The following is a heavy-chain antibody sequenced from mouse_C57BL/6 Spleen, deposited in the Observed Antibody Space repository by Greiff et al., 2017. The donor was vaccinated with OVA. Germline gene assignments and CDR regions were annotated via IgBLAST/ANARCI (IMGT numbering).Heavy chain of an antibody. CDR1: GYAFSSSW. D-gene: IGHD1-1*01. Sequence: VQLQQSGPELVKPGASVKISCKASGYAFSSSWMNWVKQRPGKGLEWIGRIYPGDGDTNYNGKFKGKATLTADKSSSTAYMQLSSLTSEDSAVYFCARRGFITTVTYAMDYWGQGTSVTVSS. CDR3: ARRGFITTVTYAMDY. J-gene: IGHJ4*01. CDR2: IYPGDGDT. V-gene: IGHV1-82*01.